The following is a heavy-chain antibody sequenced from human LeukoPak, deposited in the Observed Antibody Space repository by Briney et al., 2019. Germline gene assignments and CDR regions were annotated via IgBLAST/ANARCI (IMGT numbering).Heavy chain of an antibody. Sequence: PGGSLRLSCVASGFTFSSYTMSWVRQAPGKGLEWVSAIGGSDTSTYADSVKGRFTISRDNSKNTLYLQMNSLRAEDTAVYYCAKNQLSVGLYYYDFFDYWGQGTLVTVSS. D-gene: IGHD3-22*01. V-gene: IGHV3-23*01. CDR3: AKNQLSVGLYYYDFFDY. CDR2: IGGSDTST. CDR1: GFTFSSYT. J-gene: IGHJ4*02.